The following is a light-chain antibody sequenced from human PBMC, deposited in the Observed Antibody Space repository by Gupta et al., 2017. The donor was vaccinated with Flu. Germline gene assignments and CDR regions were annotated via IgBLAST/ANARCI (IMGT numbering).Light chain of an antibody. V-gene: IGKV1D-12*01. Sequence: DIQMTQSPSSVSASVGDRVTITRRASQCISSWLDWHKQKPGKAPKLLIYAASSLQSGVPSRVSGSGSGTDFTLTISSLQPEDFATYYCQQANSRVTFGGGTKVEIK. J-gene: IGKJ4*01. CDR3: QQANSRVT. CDR1: QCISSW. CDR2: AAS.